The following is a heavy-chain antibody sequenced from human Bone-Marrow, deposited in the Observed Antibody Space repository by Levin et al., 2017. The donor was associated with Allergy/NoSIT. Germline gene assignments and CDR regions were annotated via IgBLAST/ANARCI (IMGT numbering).Heavy chain of an antibody. CDR3: ASRRTRYSSSGSGLAFDI. CDR2: IYYSGST. V-gene: IGHV4-59*01. Sequence: MSSETLSLTCTVSGGSISSYYWSWIRQPPGKGLEWIGYIYYSGSTNYNPSLKSRVTISVDTSKNQFSLKLSSVTAADTAVYYCASRRTRYSSSGSGLAFDIWGQGTMVTVSS. J-gene: IGHJ3*02. D-gene: IGHD6-6*01. CDR1: GGSISSYY.